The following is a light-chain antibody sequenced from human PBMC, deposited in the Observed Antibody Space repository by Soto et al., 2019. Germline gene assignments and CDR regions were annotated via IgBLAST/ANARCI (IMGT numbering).Light chain of an antibody. J-gene: IGKJ1*01. CDR3: QQYDTYSRT. CDR1: QSISSG. V-gene: IGKV1-5*01. Sequence: DIQMTQSPSTLSASVGDRVTITCRASQSISSGLAWFQRKPGRARNXLMHGDSTLETGVPSRFGGGGSGRDFTLTISDLQPDDFATYYCQQYDTYSRTFGQGTKVDIK. CDR2: GDS.